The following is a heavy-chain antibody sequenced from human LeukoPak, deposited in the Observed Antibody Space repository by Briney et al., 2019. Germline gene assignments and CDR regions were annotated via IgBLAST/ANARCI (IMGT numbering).Heavy chain of an antibody. CDR2: IYPDDSNT. J-gene: IGHJ6*03. CDR3: ARQGAAGKYYYYYMDV. D-gene: IGHD6-13*01. Sequence: GESLKISCQGSGYNFPIYWIGWVRQMPGQGLEWMGVIYPDDSNTIYGPSFQGQVTISADKSINTAYLEWSSLKASDTAIYYCARQGAAGKYYYYYMDVWGKGTTVTVSS. V-gene: IGHV5-51*01. CDR1: GYNFPIYW.